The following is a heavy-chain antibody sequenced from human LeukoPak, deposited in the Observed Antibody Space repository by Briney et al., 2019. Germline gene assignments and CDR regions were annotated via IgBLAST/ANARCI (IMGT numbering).Heavy chain of an antibody. J-gene: IGHJ4*02. CDR3: ARGGLEYYYDSSAEGPYYFDY. V-gene: IGHV4-4*07. D-gene: IGHD3-22*01. CDR1: GGSISSYY. CDR2: IYTSGST. Sequence: SETLSLTCTVSGGSISSYYWGWIRQPAGKGLEWIGRIYTSGSTNYNPSLKSRVTMSVDTSKNQFSLKLSSVTAADTAVYYCARGGLEYYYDSSAEGPYYFDYWGQGTLVTVSS.